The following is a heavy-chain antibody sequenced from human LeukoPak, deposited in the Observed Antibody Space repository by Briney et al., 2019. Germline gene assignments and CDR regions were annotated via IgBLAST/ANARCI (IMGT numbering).Heavy chain of an antibody. CDR2: ISAYNGNT. CDR1: GYTFTDYY. Sequence: ASVKVSCKASGYTFTDYYMHWVRQAPGQGLEWMGWISAYNGNTNYAQKLQGRVTITTDTSTSTAYMELRSLRSDDTAVYYCARGDTTTDAFDMWGQGTLVTVSS. V-gene: IGHV1-18*04. J-gene: IGHJ3*02. CDR3: ARGDTTTDAFDM. D-gene: IGHD5-12*01.